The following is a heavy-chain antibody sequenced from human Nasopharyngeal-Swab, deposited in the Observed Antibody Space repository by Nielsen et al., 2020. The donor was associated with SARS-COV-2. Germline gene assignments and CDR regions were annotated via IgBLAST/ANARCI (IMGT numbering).Heavy chain of an antibody. CDR2: ISYDGSNK. V-gene: IGHV3-30*03. CDR1: GFTFSSYG. Sequence: GGSLRLSCAASGFTFSSYGMHWVRQAPGKGLEWVAVISYDGSNKYYADSVKGRFTISRDNSKNTLYLQMNSLRAEDTAVYYCARDIDSSGYSGYWYFDLWGRGTLVTVSS. J-gene: IGHJ2*01. D-gene: IGHD3-22*01. CDR3: ARDIDSSGYSGYWYFDL.